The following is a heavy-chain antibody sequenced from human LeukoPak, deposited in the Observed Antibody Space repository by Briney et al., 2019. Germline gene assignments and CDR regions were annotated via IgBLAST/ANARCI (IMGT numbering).Heavy chain of an antibody. V-gene: IGHV3-21*01. D-gene: IGHD6-19*01. CDR3: ARYRAVAGTGGLGY. J-gene: IGHJ4*02. Sequence: PGGSLRLSCAASGFTFSSYSMNWVRQAPGKGLEWVSSISSSSSYIYYADSVKGRFTISRDNAKNSLYLQMNSLRAEDTAVYYCARYRAVAGTGGLGYWGQGTLVTVSS. CDR1: GFTFSSYS. CDR2: ISSSSSYI.